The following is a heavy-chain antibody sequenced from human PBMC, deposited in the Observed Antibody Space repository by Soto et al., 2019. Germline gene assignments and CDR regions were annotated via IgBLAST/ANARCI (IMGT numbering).Heavy chain of an antibody. J-gene: IGHJ2*01. CDR2: IIPIFGTA. Sequence: QVQLVQSGAEVKKPGSSVKVSCKASGGTFSSYAISWVRQAPGQGLEWMGGIIPIFGTANYAQKFQGRVTITADESTSTGYMGLGRLGSEDTAVYYCGGEEYSGSSGGCFDLWGRGTLVTVSS. D-gene: IGHD1-26*01. CDR3: GGEEYSGSSGGCFDL. V-gene: IGHV1-69*12. CDR1: GGTFSSYA.